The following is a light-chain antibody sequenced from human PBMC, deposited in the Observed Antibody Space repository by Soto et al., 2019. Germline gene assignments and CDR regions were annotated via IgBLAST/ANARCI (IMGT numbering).Light chain of an antibody. CDR2: NNN. Sequence: QSVLTQPPSASGTXXXRVTXXXXXXSSNIGSNTVNWYQQLPGTAPKLLIYNNNQRPSGVPDRFSGSKSGTSASLAISGLQSEDEADYYCAAWDDSLNGLVFGTGTKVTVL. J-gene: IGLJ1*01. V-gene: IGLV1-44*01. CDR1: SSNIGSNT. CDR3: AAWDDSLNGLV.